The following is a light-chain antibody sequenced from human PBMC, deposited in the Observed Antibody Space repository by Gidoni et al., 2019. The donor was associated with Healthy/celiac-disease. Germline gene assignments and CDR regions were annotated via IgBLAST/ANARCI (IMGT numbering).Light chain of an antibody. CDR1: SSNIGAGYD. V-gene: IGLV1-40*01. J-gene: IGLJ1*01. CDR2: GNS. Sequence: QSVLTQPPSVSGAPGPWVTIACTGSSSNIGAGYDGHWYQQLPGTAPNLLIYGNSNRPSGVPDRFSGSKSGTSASLAITGLQAEDEADYYCQSYDSSLSGYVFGTGTKVTVL. CDR3: QSYDSSLSGYV.